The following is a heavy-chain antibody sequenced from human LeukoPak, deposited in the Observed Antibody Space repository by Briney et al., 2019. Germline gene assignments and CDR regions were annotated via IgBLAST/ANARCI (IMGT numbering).Heavy chain of an antibody. D-gene: IGHD2-15*01. CDR3: ARAGSPYCSGGSCYIDY. CDR1: GYTFTVYY. CDR2: INPSGGST. J-gene: IGHJ4*02. Sequence: ASVTVSYKASGYTFTVYYMHWVRQAPGQGLEWMGIINPSGGSTSYAQKFQGRVTMTRDTSTSTVYMELSSLRSEDTAVYYCARAGSPYCSGGSCYIDYWGQGTLVTVSS. V-gene: IGHV1-46*01.